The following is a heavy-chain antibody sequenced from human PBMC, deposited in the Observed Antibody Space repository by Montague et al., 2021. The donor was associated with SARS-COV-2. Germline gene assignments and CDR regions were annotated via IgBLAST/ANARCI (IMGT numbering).Heavy chain of an antibody. CDR3: ARHKRWRIAAAGRDFDY. V-gene: IGHV4-39*01. D-gene: IGHD6-13*01. CDR1: GGSISSSSYY. CDR2: IYYSGST. J-gene: IGHJ4*02. Sequence: SETLPLTCTVSGGSISSSSYYWGWIRQPPGKGLEWIGSIYYSGSTYYNPSLKSRVTISVDTSKNQFSLKLSPVTAADTAVYYCARHKRWRIAAAGRDFDYWGQGTLVTVSS.